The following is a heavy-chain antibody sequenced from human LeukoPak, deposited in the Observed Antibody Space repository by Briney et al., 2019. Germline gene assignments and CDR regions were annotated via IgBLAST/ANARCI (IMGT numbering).Heavy chain of an antibody. D-gene: IGHD6-13*01. Sequence: GRSLRLSCAASGFTFSNSGMHWVRQAPGKGLEWVAVMWDDESNKYYADSVKGRFTISRDNSKNTLYLQMNSLRAEDTAVYYCARDAVYSSSWQYYWGQGTLVTVSS. J-gene: IGHJ4*02. CDR1: GFTFSNSG. CDR3: ARDAVYSSSWQYY. V-gene: IGHV3-33*08. CDR2: MWDDESNK.